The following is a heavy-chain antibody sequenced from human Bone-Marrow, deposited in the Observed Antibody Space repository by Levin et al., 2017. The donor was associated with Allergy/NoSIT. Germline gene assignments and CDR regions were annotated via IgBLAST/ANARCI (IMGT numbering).Heavy chain of an antibody. CDR3: ARRPFAQFYFDF. V-gene: IGHV1-69*02. J-gene: IGHJ4*02. D-gene: IGHD2/OR15-2a*01. Sequence: SVKVSCKASGDTFSRYTLSWVRQAPGQGLEWMGRIIPIPGLTNYAQRFQGRVTITADKSTNTAYMELSSLRFDDTAVYYCARRPFAQFYFDFWGQGTLVTVSS. CDR2: IIPIPGLT. CDR1: GDTFSRYT.